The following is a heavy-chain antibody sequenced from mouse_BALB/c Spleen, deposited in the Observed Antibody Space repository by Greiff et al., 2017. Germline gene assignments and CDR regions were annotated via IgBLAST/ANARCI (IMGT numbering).Heavy chain of an antibody. Sequence: VHVKQSGAELVKPGASVKLSCTASGFNIKDTYMHWVKQRPEQGLEWIGRIDPANGNTKYDPKFQGKATITADTSSNTAYLQLSSLTSEDTAVYYCARDGYPWYFDVWGAGTTVTVSS. CDR2: IDPANGNT. CDR1: GFNIKDTY. V-gene: IGHV14-3*02. D-gene: IGHD2-3*01. CDR3: ARDGYPWYFDV. J-gene: IGHJ1*01.